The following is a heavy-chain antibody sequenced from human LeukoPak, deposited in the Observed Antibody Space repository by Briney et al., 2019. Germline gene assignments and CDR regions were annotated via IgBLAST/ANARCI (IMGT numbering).Heavy chain of an antibody. V-gene: IGHV4-34*11. D-gene: IGHD6-6*01. Sequence: SETLSLTCAVYGGSFSGYYWSWIRQPPGKGLEWIGSIYYSGSTNYNPSLKSRVTISVDTSKNQVSLKLSSVTAADTAVYFCARDWGVGGRPGYMDVWGKGTTVTVSS. J-gene: IGHJ6*03. CDR2: IYYSGST. CDR1: GGSFSGYY. CDR3: ARDWGVGGRPGYMDV.